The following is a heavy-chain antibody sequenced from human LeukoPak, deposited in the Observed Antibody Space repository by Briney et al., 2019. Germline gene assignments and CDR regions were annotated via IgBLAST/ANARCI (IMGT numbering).Heavy chain of an antibody. CDR3: ARALTTLTYEGY. CDR2: ISGSNSYI. D-gene: IGHD1-1*01. J-gene: IGHJ4*02. CDR1: GFTFSSYT. Sequence: GGSLRLSCAAYGFTFSSYTMHWIRQAPGKGLEWVSSISGSNSYIFYADSVKGRFTVSRDNAKDSLYLQMNSLRAEDTAVYYCARALTTLTYEGYWGQGTLVTVSS. V-gene: IGHV3-21*01.